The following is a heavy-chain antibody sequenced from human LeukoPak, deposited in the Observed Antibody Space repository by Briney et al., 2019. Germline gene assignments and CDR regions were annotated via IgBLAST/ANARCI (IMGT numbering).Heavy chain of an antibody. V-gene: IGHV3-66*02. D-gene: IGHD2-2*01. CDR2: IYSGGST. CDR1: GFTVSSNS. CDR3: ARYCTSTTCYAPFY. J-gene: IGHJ4*02. Sequence: PGGSLRLSCAASGFTVSSNSMTWVRQAPGKGLEWVSVIYSGGSTYYADSVKGRFTISRDNSKNTLYLQTNSLRAEDTAVYYCARYCTSTTCYAPFYWGQGTLVTVSS.